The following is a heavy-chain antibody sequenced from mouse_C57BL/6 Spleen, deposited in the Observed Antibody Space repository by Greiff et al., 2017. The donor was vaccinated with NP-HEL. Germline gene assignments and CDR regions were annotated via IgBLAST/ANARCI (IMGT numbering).Heavy chain of an antibody. CDR3: ARAAGANWDGFDY. CDR2: IYPGDGDT. V-gene: IGHV1-80*01. Sequence: VQLQQSGAELVKPGASVKISCKASGYAFSSYWMNWVKQRPGKGLEWIGQIYPGDGDTNYNGKFKGKATLTADKSSSTAYMQLSSLTSEDSAVYFCARAAGANWDGFDYWGQGTTLTVSS. J-gene: IGHJ2*01. D-gene: IGHD4-1*01. CDR1: GYAFSSYW.